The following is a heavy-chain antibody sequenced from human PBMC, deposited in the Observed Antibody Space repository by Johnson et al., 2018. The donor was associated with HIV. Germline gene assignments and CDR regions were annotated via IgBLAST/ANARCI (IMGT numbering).Heavy chain of an antibody. CDR1: GFTVSSNE. Sequence: EVQLVESGGGVVQPGRSLRLSCAASGFTVSSNEMSWVRQAPGKGLEWVSSISGGSTYYADSVKGRFTIPSDNAKNSLYLQMNSLRAEDTAVYYCAKDYYDSSGIMGGTFDIWGQGTMVTVSS. V-gene: IGHV3-38-3*01. CDR3: AKDYYDSSGIMGGTFDI. D-gene: IGHD3-22*01. J-gene: IGHJ3*02. CDR2: ISGGST.